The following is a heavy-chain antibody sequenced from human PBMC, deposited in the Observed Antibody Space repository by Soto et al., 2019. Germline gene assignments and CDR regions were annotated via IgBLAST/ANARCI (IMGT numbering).Heavy chain of an antibody. D-gene: IGHD6-13*01. CDR3: ASVPIAAAGNWYYYYGMDV. Sequence: EVQLVEAGGGLVQPGGSLRLSCAASGFTFSSYWMSWVRHAPGKGLEWVANIKQDGSEKYYVDSVKGRFTISRDNAKNSLYLQMNSLRDEDTAVYYCASVPIAAAGNWYYYYGMDVWGQGTTVTVSS. V-gene: IGHV3-7*01. CDR2: IKQDGSEK. CDR1: GFTFSSYW. J-gene: IGHJ6*02.